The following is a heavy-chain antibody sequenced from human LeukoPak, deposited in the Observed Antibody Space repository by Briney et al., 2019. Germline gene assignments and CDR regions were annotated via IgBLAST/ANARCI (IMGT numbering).Heavy chain of an antibody. Sequence: SETLSLTCTVSGGSISSNSFYWGWIRQPPGKGLEWIGSIYHSGSTYYNPSLKGRVTISVNTSKNQFSLKLSSVTAADTAVYYCARDWNSSGWEIDYWGQGTLVTVSS. CDR1: GGSISSNSFY. CDR3: ARDWNSSGWEIDY. J-gene: IGHJ4*02. V-gene: IGHV4-39*07. CDR2: IYHSGST. D-gene: IGHD6-19*01.